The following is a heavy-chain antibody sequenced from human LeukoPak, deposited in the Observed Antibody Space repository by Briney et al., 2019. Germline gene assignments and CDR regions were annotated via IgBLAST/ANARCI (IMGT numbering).Heavy chain of an antibody. J-gene: IGHJ4*02. CDR3: ARLLLGVVPAAPFDY. V-gene: IGHV4-61*02. CDR2: IYTSGGT. CDR1: GGSISSGSYY. D-gene: IGHD2-2*01. Sequence: SETLSLTCTVSGGSISSGSYYWSRIRQPAGKGLEWIGRIYTSGGTYYNPSLKSRVTISVDTSKNQFSLKLSSVTAADTAVYYCARLLLGVVPAAPFDYWGQGTLVTVSS.